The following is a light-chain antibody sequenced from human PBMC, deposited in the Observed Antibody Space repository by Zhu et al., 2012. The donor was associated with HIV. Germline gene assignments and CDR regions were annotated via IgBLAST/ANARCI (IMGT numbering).Light chain of an antibody. CDR2: DAS. V-gene: IGKV3-11*01. Sequence: IVLTQSPATLSVSPGERATVSCRASQSVSSFLAWYQQKPGRAPRLLIYDASKRARGIPARFSGSGSGTDFTLTITNLEPEDFALYYCQQRRNWPLTFGGGTKVEIK. J-gene: IGKJ4*01. CDR3: QQRRNWPLT. CDR1: QSVSSF.